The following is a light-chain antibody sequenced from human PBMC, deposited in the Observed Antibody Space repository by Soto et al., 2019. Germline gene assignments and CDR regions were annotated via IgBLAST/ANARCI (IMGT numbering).Light chain of an antibody. CDR2: DVS. CDR1: SSDVGGYNY. Sequence: QSALTQPASVSGSPGQSITISCTGTSSDVGGYNYVSWYQQHPGKAPKLMIYDVSNRPSGVSNRFSGSKSGNTASLTSSGLQAEDEADYYCSSYTSSSTLGFGGGTQVTVL. CDR3: SSYTSSSTLG. V-gene: IGLV2-14*01. J-gene: IGLJ2*01.